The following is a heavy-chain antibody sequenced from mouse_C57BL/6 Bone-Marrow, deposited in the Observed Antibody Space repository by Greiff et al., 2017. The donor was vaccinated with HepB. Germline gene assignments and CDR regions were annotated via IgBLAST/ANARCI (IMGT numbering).Heavy chain of an antibody. V-gene: IGHV5-12*01. CDR3: ARRYGSSYWYFDV. J-gene: IGHJ1*03. CDR1: GFTFSDYY. D-gene: IGHD1-1*01. CDR2: ISNGGGST. Sequence: EVQGVESGGGLVQPGGSLKLSCAASGFTFSDYYMYWVRQTPEKRLEWVAYISNGGGSTYYPDTVKGRFTISRDNAKNTLYLQMSRLKSEDTAMYYCARRYGSSYWYFDVWGTGTTVTVSS.